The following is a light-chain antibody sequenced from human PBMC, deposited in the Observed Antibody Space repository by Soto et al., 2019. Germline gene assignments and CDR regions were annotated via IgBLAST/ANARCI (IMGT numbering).Light chain of an antibody. J-gene: IGLJ1*01. V-gene: IGLV2-8*01. CDR1: SSDVGGYNY. Sequence: QSALTQPPSASGSPGQSVTISCTGTSSDVGGYNYVSWYQQHPGKAPKLMIYEVNKRPSGVPDRFSGSKSGNTASLTVSGLQAEDEADYYCSSYAGSNNLGVFGTWTKLTVL. CDR2: EVN. CDR3: SSYAGSNNLGV.